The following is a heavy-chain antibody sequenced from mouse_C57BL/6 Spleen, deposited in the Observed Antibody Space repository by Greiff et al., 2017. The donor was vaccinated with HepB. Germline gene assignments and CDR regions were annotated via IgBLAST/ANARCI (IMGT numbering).Heavy chain of an antibody. J-gene: IGHJ4*01. CDR2: IYPRSGNT. V-gene: IGHV1-81*01. CDR1: GYTFTSYG. Sequence: VKVVESGAELARPGASVKLSCKASGYTFTSYGISWVKQRTGQGLEWIGEIYPRSGNTYYNEKFKGKATLTADKSSSTAYMELRSLTSEDSAVYFCGLPPGAMDYWGQGTSVTVSS. CDR3: GLPPGAMDY.